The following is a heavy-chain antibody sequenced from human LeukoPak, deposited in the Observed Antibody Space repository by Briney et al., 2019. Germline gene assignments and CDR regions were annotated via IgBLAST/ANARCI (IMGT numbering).Heavy chain of an antibody. D-gene: IGHD5-18*01. CDR1: GFTFSSYA. J-gene: IGHJ4*02. Sequence: GGSLRLSCAASGFTFSSYAMHWVRQAPGKGLEWVAVISYDGSNKYYADSVKGRFTISRDNSKNTLYLQMNSLRAEDTAVYYCARDDRQLWFDYWGQGTLVTVSS. CDR2: ISYDGSNK. CDR3: ARDDRQLWFDY. V-gene: IGHV3-30-3*01.